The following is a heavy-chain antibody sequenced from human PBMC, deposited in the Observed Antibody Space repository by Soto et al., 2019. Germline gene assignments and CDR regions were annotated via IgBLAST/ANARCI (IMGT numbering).Heavy chain of an antibody. CDR2: INPNSGGT. V-gene: IGHV1-2*04. Sequence: GASVKVSCKASGYTFTGYYMHWVRQAPGQGLEWMGWINPNSGGTSYAQKFQGWVTMTRDTSISTAYMELSRLRSDDTAVYYCARDSKQQLVLDYWGQGTLVTVSS. CDR3: ARDSKQQLVLDY. D-gene: IGHD6-13*01. CDR1: GYTFTGYY. J-gene: IGHJ4*02.